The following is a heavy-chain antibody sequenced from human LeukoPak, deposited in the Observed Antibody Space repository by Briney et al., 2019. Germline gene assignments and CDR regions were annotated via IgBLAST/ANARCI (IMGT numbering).Heavy chain of an antibody. Sequence: GGSLRLSCSASGFTVSSNYMSWVRQAPGKGLEWVSVIYSGGSTYYADSVKGRFTISRDNSKNTLYLQMNSLRAEDTAVYYCARERLRLFDPWGQGTLVTVSS. V-gene: IGHV3-53*01. J-gene: IGHJ5*02. D-gene: IGHD3-16*01. CDR2: IYSGGST. CDR3: ARERLRLFDP. CDR1: GFTVSSNY.